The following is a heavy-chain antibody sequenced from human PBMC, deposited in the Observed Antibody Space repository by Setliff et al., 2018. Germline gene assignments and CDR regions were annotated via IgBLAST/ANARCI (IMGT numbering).Heavy chain of an antibody. V-gene: IGHV4-61*09. CDR3: ARVSAIDKRVDY. CDR1: GGSISSGSYY. J-gene: IGHJ4*02. Sequence: SETLSLTCTVSGGSISSGSYYWSWIRQPAGKGLEWIGHIYTSGSTNYNPPLKSRVTISVDTSKNQFSLKLSSVTAADTAVYYCARVSAIDKRVDYWGQGTLVTVSS. D-gene: IGHD3-22*01. CDR2: IYTSGST.